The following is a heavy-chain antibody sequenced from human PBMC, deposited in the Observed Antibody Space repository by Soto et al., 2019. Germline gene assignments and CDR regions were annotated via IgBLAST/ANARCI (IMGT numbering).Heavy chain of an antibody. V-gene: IGHV4-59*01. CDR2: IYPSGTT. Sequence: TLSLTCTVSGGSISSYYWSWIRQPPGKGLEWIGYIYPSGTTNNNPSLKSRVTISVDTSKKEFSLKLSFVTAADTAVYYCASGAARGFDYWGQGSLVTVSS. J-gene: IGHJ4*02. D-gene: IGHD6-6*01. CDR3: ASGAARGFDY. CDR1: GGSISSYY.